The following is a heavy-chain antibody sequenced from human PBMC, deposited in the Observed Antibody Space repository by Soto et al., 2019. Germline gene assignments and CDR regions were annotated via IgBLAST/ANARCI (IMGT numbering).Heavy chain of an antibody. CDR1: GYTLPELS. Sequence: QVQLVQSGAEVKKPGASVKVSCKVSGYTLPELSMHWVRQAPGKGLEWMGGFDPEDGETIYAQKFQGRVTMTADTSTNTAYMKLSSLRSEDTAVYYCTTGQRPLRFLEWLSRYYFDYWGQGTLVTVSS. CDR2: FDPEDGET. J-gene: IGHJ4*02. D-gene: IGHD3-3*01. V-gene: IGHV1-24*01. CDR3: TTGQRPLRFLEWLSRYYFDY.